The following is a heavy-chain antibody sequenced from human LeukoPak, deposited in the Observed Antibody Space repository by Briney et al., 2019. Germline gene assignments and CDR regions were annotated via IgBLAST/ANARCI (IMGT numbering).Heavy chain of an antibody. CDR1: GFSLSTSGVG. CDR2: IYWNDDK. CDR3: AHRGHGGNSVDY. Sequence: KESGPTLVKPTQTLTLTCTFSGFSLSTSGVGVGWIRQPPGKALEWLALIYWNDDKRYSPSPKSRLTITKDTSKNQVVLTMTNMDPVDTATYYCAHRGHGGNSVDYWGQGTLVTVSS. D-gene: IGHD4-23*01. J-gene: IGHJ4*02. V-gene: IGHV2-5*01.